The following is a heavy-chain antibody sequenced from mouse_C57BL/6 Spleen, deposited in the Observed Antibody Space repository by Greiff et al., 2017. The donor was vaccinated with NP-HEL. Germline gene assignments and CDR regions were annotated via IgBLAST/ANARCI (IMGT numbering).Heavy chain of an antibody. Sequence: QVQLQQPGAKLVKPGASVKLSCKASGYTFTSYWMQWVKQRPGQGLEWIGEIDPSDSYTNYNQKFKGKATLTVDTSSSTAYLQLSSLTSEDSAVYYCARKKSNYYGLYYVDYWGQGTTLTVSA. D-gene: IGHD1-1*01. CDR1: GYTFTSYW. J-gene: IGHJ2*01. CDR3: ARKKSNYYGLYYVDY. CDR2: IDPSDSYT. V-gene: IGHV1-50*01.